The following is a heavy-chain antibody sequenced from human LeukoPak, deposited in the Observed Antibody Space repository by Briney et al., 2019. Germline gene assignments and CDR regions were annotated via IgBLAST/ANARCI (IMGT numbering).Heavy chain of an antibody. V-gene: IGHV1-8*02. CDR2: MNPNSGNT. Sequence: GASVKVSCKASGYTFTSYDINWVRQATGQGLEWMGWMNPNSGNTGYAQKFQGWVTMTRDTSISTAYMELSRLRSDDTAVYYCARGLSIAVIYGMDVWGQGTTVTVSS. CDR3: ARGLSIAVIYGMDV. CDR1: GYTFTSYD. D-gene: IGHD6-19*01. J-gene: IGHJ6*02.